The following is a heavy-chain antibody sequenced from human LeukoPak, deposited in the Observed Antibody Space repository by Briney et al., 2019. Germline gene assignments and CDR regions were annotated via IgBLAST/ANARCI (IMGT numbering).Heavy chain of an antibody. V-gene: IGHV3-30*02. CDR3: AKVGTEYCSGGSCYTLPNYYYYYMDV. D-gene: IGHD2-15*01. CDR2: IRYDGSNK. J-gene: IGHJ6*03. CDR1: GFTFSSYG. Sequence: GGSLRLSCAASGFTFSSYGMHWVRQAPGKGLEWVAFIRYDGSNKYYADSVKGRFTISRDNSKNTLYLQMNSLRAEDTAVYYCAKVGTEYCSGGSCYTLPNYYYYYMDVWGKGTTVTISS.